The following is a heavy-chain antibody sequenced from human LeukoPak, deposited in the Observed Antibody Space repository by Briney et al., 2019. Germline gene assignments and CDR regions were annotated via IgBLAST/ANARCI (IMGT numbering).Heavy chain of an antibody. CDR1: GYTFTGYY. CDR3: ARGRAAAKLVGDWFDP. J-gene: IGHJ5*02. D-gene: IGHD6-13*01. V-gene: IGHV1-2*02. Sequence: EASVKVSCKASGYTFTGYYMHWVRQAPGQGLESMGWINPNSGGTNYAQKFQGRVTMTRDTSISTAYMELSRLRSDDTAVYYCARGRAAAKLVGDWFDPWGQGTLVTVSS. CDR2: INPNSGGT.